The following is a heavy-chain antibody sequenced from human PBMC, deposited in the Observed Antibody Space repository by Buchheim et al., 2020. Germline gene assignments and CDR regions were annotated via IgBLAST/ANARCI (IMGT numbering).Heavy chain of an antibody. Sequence: QVQLQQWGAGLLKLSETLSLTCAVYGGSFSGYYWSWIRQPPGKGLEWIGEINHSGSTNYNPSLKSRVTISVDTSKNQFSLKLSSVTAADTAVYYCARGSQEWELSNFDYWGQGTL. CDR3: ARGSQEWELSNFDY. CDR2: INHSGST. D-gene: IGHD1-26*01. V-gene: IGHV4-34*01. CDR1: GGSFSGYY. J-gene: IGHJ4*02.